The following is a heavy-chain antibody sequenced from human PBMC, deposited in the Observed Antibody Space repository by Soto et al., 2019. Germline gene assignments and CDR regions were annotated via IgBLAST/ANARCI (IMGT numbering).Heavy chain of an antibody. CDR2: ISYDGSNQ. CDR1: GFTFNIYG. V-gene: IGHV3-30*18. Sequence: VKLVESGGGVVQPGGSLRLSCAASGFTFNIYGMHWVRQAPDKGLEWVALISYDGSNQYYADSVKGRFTISRDNSKNTLFLQMNSLRADDTAVYYCAKDQASGQGSFDSLGQGTLVTVS. CDR3: AKDQASGQGSFDS. J-gene: IGHJ4*02.